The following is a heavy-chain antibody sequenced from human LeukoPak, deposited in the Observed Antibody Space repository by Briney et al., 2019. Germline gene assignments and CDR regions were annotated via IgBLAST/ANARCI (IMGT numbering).Heavy chain of an antibody. D-gene: IGHD6-6*01. CDR3: ASEILYSSSAFYI. Sequence: GGSLRLSCAASGFTFSNYWMSWVRQAPGKGLEWVANIKEDGSQKNYVDSVKGRFTISRDNAKNSLYLQMSGLRAEDTAVYYCASEILYSSSAFYIWGPGTMVTVSS. V-gene: IGHV3-7*01. CDR1: GFTFSNYW. CDR2: IKEDGSQK. J-gene: IGHJ3*02.